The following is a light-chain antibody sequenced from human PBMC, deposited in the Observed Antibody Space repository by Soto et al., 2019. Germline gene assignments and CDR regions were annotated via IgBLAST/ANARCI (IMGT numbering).Light chain of an antibody. Sequence: QSVLTQPASVSGSPGQSITISCAGTSSDVGGFNYVSWYQHHPGKAPKLIIYEVSNRPSGISDRFSGSKSGNTASLTISGLQAEDEADYHCASYKSTNSLVFGTGTKVTVL. CDR2: EVS. V-gene: IGLV2-14*01. J-gene: IGLJ1*01. CDR1: SSDVGGFNY. CDR3: ASYKSTNSLV.